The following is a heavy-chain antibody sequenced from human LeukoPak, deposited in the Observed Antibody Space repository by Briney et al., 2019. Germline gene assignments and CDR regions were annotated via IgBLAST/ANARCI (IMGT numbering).Heavy chain of an antibody. CDR3: ASTTYYYDGSGYSYFDY. Sequence: GESLKISCKGSGYSFTSYWIGWVRQMPGKGLEWMGIIYPGDSDTRYSPSFQGQVTISADKSISTAYLQWSSLKASDTAMYYCASTTYYYDGSGYSYFDYWGQGTLVTVSS. CDR1: GYSFTSYW. CDR2: IYPGDSDT. V-gene: IGHV5-51*01. J-gene: IGHJ4*02. D-gene: IGHD3-22*01.